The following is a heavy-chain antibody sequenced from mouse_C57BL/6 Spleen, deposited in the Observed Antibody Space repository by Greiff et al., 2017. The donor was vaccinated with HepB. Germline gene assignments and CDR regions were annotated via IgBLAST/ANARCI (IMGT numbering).Heavy chain of an antibody. J-gene: IGHJ2*01. Sequence: EVQVVESGGGLVKPGGSLKLSCAASGFTFSSYAMSWVRQTPEKRLEWVATISDGGSYTYYPDNVKGRFTISRDNAKNNLYLQMSHLKSEDTAMYYCARTYYSNYFDYCGQGTTLTVSS. V-gene: IGHV5-4*01. CDR3: ARTYYSNYFDY. CDR2: ISDGGSYT. CDR1: GFTFSSYA. D-gene: IGHD2-5*01.